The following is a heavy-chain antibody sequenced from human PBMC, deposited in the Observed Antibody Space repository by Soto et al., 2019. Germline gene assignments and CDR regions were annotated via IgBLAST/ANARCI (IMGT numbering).Heavy chain of an antibody. CDR3: AKDYNAVRWGFDI. CDR1: GFTFDDYA. D-gene: IGHD1-20*01. J-gene: IGHJ3*02. Sequence: EVQLVESGGGLVQPGRSLRLSCAASGFTFDDYAMHWVRQAPGKGLEWDSGISWNSGSIGYADSVKGRFTISRDNAKNYLYLQMNSLRAEDTALYYCAKDYNAVRWGFDIFGQGTMVTFSS. CDR2: ISWNSGSI. V-gene: IGHV3-9*01.